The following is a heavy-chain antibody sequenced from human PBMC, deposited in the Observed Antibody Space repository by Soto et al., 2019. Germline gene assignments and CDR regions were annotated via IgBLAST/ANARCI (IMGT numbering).Heavy chain of an antibody. CDR3: ARILSIAAAGPFDY. CDR2: IDWDDDK. Sequence: SGPTLVNPTQALTLTCTFSGFSLSTSGMCVSWIRQPPGKALEWLALIDWDDDKYYSTSLKTRLTISKDTSKNQVVLTMTNMDPVDTATYYCARILSIAAAGPFDYWGQGTLVTVSS. V-gene: IGHV2-70*01. J-gene: IGHJ4*02. CDR1: GFSLSTSGMC. D-gene: IGHD6-13*01.